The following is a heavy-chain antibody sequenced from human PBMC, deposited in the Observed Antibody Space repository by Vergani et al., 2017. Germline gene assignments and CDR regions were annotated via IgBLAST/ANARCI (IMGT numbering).Heavy chain of an antibody. CDR1: GFTFDDYA. V-gene: IGHV3-9*01. D-gene: IGHD4-11*01. CDR3: AKAYYSNYVAAFDI. Sequence: EVQLVESGGGLVQPGRSLRLSCAASGFTFDDYAMHWARQAPGKGLEWVSGISWNSGSIGYADSVKGRFTISRDNAKNSLYLQMNSLRAEDTALYYCAKAYYSNYVAAFDIWGQGTMVTVSS. J-gene: IGHJ3*02. CDR2: ISWNSGSI.